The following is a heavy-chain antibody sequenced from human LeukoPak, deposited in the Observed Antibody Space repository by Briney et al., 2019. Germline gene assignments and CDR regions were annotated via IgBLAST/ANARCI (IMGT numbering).Heavy chain of an antibody. CDR2: IYTSGST. CDR3: ARHGVEMATKNDAFDI. J-gene: IGHJ3*02. V-gene: IGHV4-4*02. Sequence: PSGTLSLTCAVPGGSISSSNWWSWVRQPPGKGLEWIGRIYTSGSTNYNPSLKSRVTISVDTSKNQFSLKLSSVTAADTAVYYCARHGVEMATKNDAFDIWGQGTMVTVSS. CDR1: GGSISSSNW. D-gene: IGHD5-24*01.